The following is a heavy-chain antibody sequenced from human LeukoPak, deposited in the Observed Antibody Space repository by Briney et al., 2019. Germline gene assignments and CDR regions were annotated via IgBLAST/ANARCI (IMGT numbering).Heavy chain of an antibody. CDR2: IYSKTDGGTT. CDR1: GFTFSNAS. D-gene: IGHD3-3*01. Sequence: GGSLRLSCAASGFTFSNASMNWVRQAPGKGLEWVGRIYSKTDGGTTDYAAPVKGRFTISRDDSKNTLYLQMNSLKTEDTALYYCTTGFFGVVNDAFDIWGQGTMVTVSS. V-gene: IGHV3-15*01. J-gene: IGHJ3*02. CDR3: TTGFFGVVNDAFDI.